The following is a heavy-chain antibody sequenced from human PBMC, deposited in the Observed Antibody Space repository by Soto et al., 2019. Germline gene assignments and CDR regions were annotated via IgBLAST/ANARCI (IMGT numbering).Heavy chain of an antibody. D-gene: IGHD6-25*01. CDR1: GGTFSSYT. CDR2: IIPILGIA. Sequence: QVQLVQSGAEVKKPGSSVKVSCKASGGTFSSYTISWVRQAPGQGLEWMGRIIPILGIANYAQQFQGRVTITADKSTSTAYMELSSLRSEDTAVYYCARGIAAPPVYYFDYWGQGTLVTVSS. CDR3: ARGIAAPPVYYFDY. V-gene: IGHV1-69*02. J-gene: IGHJ4*02.